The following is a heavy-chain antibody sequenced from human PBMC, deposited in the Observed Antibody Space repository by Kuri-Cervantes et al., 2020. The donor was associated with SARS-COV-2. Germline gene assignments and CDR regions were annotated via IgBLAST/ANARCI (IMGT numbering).Heavy chain of an antibody. CDR2: IWYDGSNK. Sequence: GGSLRLSCAASGFTFSSYDMHWVRQAPGKGLEWVAVIWYDGSNKYYADSVKGRFTISRDNSKNTLYLQMNSLRAEDTAVYYCARVPSSSWYFDYWGQGTLVTVSS. D-gene: IGHD6-13*01. J-gene: IGHJ4*02. CDR1: GFTFSSYD. CDR3: ARVPSSSWYFDY. V-gene: IGHV3-33*08.